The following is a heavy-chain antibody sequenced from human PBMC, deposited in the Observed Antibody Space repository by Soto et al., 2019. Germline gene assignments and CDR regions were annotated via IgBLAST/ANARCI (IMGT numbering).Heavy chain of an antibody. Sequence: SETLSLTCTVSGDPITSYFWTWLRQPAGKGLEWIGHVFPGGPTSHNSSLKSRVSMSVDTSKNQFSLTLTSVTAADTAVYYCARTLSGFTYGSRQFYFDYWGQGTLVTVPS. CDR2: VFPGGPT. CDR1: GDPITSYF. V-gene: IGHV4-4*07. CDR3: ARTLSGFTYGSRQFYFDY. D-gene: IGHD3-10*01. J-gene: IGHJ4*02.